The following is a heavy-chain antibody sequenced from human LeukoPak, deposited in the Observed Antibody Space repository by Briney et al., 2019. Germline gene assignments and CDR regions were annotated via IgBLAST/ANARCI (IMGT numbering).Heavy chain of an antibody. CDR2: ISSSSSYI. D-gene: IGHD3-3*01. CDR1: GFTLSSYS. V-gene: IGHV3-21*01. CDR3: ARDVWSGAYGMDV. J-gene: IGHJ6*02. Sequence: GGSLRLSCAASGFTLSSYSMNCVRQDPGKGLEWVSSISSSSSYIYYADSVKGRFTISRDNAKNSLYLQMNSLRAEDTAVYYCARDVWSGAYGMDVWGQGTTVTVSS.